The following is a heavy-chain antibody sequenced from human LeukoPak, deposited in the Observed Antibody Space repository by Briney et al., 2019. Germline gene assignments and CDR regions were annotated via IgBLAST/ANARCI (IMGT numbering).Heavy chain of an antibody. CDR3: AKDMDSRELWFGEYGFDY. Sequence: GGSLRLSCAASGFTFDDYAMHWVRQAPGKGLEWVSGISWNSGSIGYADSVKGRFTISRDNAKNSLYLQMNSLRAEDTALYYCAKDMDSRELWFGEYGFDYWSQGTLVTVSS. D-gene: IGHD3-10*01. J-gene: IGHJ4*02. V-gene: IGHV3-9*01. CDR1: GFTFDDYA. CDR2: ISWNSGSI.